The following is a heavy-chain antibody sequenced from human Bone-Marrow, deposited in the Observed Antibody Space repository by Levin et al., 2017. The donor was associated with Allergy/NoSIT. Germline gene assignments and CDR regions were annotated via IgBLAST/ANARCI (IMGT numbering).Heavy chain of an antibody. D-gene: IGHD3-10*01. CDR1: GDSIRTDYY. CDR3: ARGLKKGNFGHHIFDY. V-gene: IGHV4-38-2*01. Sequence: SETLSLTCGVSGDSIRTDYYWGWIRQLPGKGLEWIGSIYYSGRTSHNPSLRSRVTTSVDTSKNQFSLNLSSVTAADTAMYYCARGLKKGNFGHHIFDYWGQGTLVTVSS. J-gene: IGHJ4*02. CDR2: IYYSGRT.